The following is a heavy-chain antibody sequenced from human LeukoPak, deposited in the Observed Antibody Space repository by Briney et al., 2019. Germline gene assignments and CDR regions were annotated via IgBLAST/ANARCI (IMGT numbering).Heavy chain of an antibody. Sequence: GGSLRLSCAASGFTFSSYGMHWVRQAPGNGLEWVAVIWYDGSNKYYADSVKGRFTISRDNSKNTLYLQMNSLRAEDTAVYYCARYCSGGSCYSSSAFDIWGQGTMVTVSS. CDR2: IWYDGSNK. D-gene: IGHD2-15*01. J-gene: IGHJ3*02. CDR1: GFTFSSYG. V-gene: IGHV3-33*01. CDR3: ARYCSGGSCYSSSAFDI.